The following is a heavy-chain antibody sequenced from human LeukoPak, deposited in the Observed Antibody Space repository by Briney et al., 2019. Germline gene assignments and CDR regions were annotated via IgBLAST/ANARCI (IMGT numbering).Heavy chain of an antibody. CDR2: IWYDGNNR. CDR3: AREDYVIYGMDV. D-gene: IGHD4-17*01. CDR1: GFTFSTYG. J-gene: IGHJ6*02. V-gene: IGHV3-33*01. Sequence: PGGSLRLSCAASGFTFSTYGMHWVRQAPGKGLEWVALIWYDGNNRYYADSVKGRFTISRDNSKNTLYLQMNSLRVEDTAVYYCAREDYVIYGMDVWGQGTTVTVS.